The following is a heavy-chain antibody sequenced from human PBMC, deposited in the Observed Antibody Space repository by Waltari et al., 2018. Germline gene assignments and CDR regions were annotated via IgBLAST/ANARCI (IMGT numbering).Heavy chain of an antibody. V-gene: IGHV1-46*01. CDR2: INPGGGST. J-gene: IGHJ4*02. D-gene: IGHD6-13*01. CDR1: GLSLTVHY. CDR3: ASSNQAAAGTLDY. Sequence: VQLVQSGAEVKKPGATVSISCKAAGLSLTVHYPPWVRQAPGQGLEWMGIINPGGGSTSYAQKFQGRFTMTRDTSTSTVYMELSSLRSEDTAVYYCASSNQAAAGTLDYWGQGTLVTVSS.